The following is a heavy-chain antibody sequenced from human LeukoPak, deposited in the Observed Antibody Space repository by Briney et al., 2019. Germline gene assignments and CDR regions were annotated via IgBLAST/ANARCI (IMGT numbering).Heavy chain of an antibody. CDR3: AKAGVRYFDSSGLYAFDF. Sequence: PXXTLXLTCAVSGGSISSTSYYWAWIRQPPGTGLEWIVTIYYSGSTYHNPSLKSRVTMSVDTSRNQFSLKLSSVDAADTAVYYCAKAGVRYFDSSGLYAFDFWGQGTTVTVSS. J-gene: IGHJ3*01. CDR2: IYYSGST. CDR1: GGSISSTSYY. V-gene: IGHV4-39*01. D-gene: IGHD3-22*01.